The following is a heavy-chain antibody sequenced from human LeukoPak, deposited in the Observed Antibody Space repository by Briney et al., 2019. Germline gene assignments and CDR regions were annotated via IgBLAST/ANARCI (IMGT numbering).Heavy chain of an antibody. CDR2: FDPEGSET. CDR1: RNTLTDLF. Sequence: ASVKVSCRVSRNTLTDLFIHWVRRAPGKGLEWMGGFDPEGSETIYAFRFQDRLAMTVDTSSDTASMELSSLRSEDTAVYYCATAGYCSSASCYTWDSRWVWFDPWGQGTLVTVSS. CDR3: ATAGYCSSASCYTWDSRWVWFDP. V-gene: IGHV1-24*01. D-gene: IGHD2-2*02. J-gene: IGHJ5*02.